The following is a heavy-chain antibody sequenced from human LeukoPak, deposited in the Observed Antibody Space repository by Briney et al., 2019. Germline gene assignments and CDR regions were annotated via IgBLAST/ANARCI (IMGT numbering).Heavy chain of an antibody. CDR3: AKVRLPTTMTLRDWYFDL. CDR2: ITGSGAGT. J-gene: IGHJ2*01. Sequence: PGGSLRLSCAASNFAFSTYAMTWVRQAPGKGLEWVSSITGSGAGTFYADSVKGRFTISRDNSKSTLFLQMNSLRAEDTAVYYCAKVRLPTTMTLRDWYFDLWGRGTLITVSS. V-gene: IGHV3-23*01. CDR1: NFAFSTYA. D-gene: IGHD4-17*01.